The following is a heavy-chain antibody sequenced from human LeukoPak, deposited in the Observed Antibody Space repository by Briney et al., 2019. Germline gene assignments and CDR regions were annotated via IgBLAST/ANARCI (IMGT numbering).Heavy chain of an antibody. CDR2: IIPIFGTA. V-gene: IGHV1-69*13. J-gene: IGHJ4*02. Sequence: SVKVSCKASGGTFSSYAISWVRQAPGQGLEWMGRIIPIFGTANYAQKFQGRVTITADESTSTAYMELSSLRSEDTAVYYCASRPHEYSSGWYGVDYWGQGTLVTVSS. CDR3: ASRPHEYSSGWYGVDY. D-gene: IGHD6-19*01. CDR1: GGTFSSYA.